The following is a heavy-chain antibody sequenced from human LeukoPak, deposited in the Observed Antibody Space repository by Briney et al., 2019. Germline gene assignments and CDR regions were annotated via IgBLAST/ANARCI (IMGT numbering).Heavy chain of an antibody. D-gene: IGHD1-26*01. Sequence: GGSLRLSCAASGFTFSSYAMNWVRQAPGKGLEWVSAITGSGGRTYYADSVKGRFTISRDNSKNTLYLQMNSLRAEDTAVYYCARGGSYLSAFDIWGQGTMVTVSS. V-gene: IGHV3-23*01. CDR2: ITGSGGRT. CDR3: ARGGSYLSAFDI. CDR1: GFTFSSYA. J-gene: IGHJ3*02.